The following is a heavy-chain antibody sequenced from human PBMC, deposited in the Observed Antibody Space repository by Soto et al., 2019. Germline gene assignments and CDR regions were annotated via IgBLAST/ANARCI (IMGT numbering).Heavy chain of an antibody. V-gene: IGHV1-2*02. D-gene: IGHD3-10*01. Sequence: QVQLVQSGAEVKEPGDSVRVSCEASGYTFTAYYILWVRQAPGQGLEWMGWINPKFGDTAYAQDFQGRGSMTRDMSISTVYMELSRLTSDDTAIYYCARNMDYYYGPGSGNGHGFGGQGTTVTVFS. CDR3: ARNMDYYYGPGSGNGHGF. J-gene: IGHJ6*02. CDR2: INPKFGDT. CDR1: GYTFTAYY.